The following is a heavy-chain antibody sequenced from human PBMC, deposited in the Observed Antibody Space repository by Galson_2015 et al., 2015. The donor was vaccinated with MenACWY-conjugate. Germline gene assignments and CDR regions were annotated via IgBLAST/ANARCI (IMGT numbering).Heavy chain of an antibody. CDR3: ASLAGVAVAGRPGYFDY. V-gene: IGHV3-30*02. D-gene: IGHD6-19*01. Sequence: SLRLSCAASRLTFRSYGMHWVRQAPGKGLEWVAFIRYDGSNKYYADSVKGRFTISRDNSKNTLYLQMNSLRAEDTAVYYCASLAGVAVAGRPGYFDYWGQGTLVTVSS. CDR2: IRYDGSNK. J-gene: IGHJ4*02. CDR1: RLTFRSYG.